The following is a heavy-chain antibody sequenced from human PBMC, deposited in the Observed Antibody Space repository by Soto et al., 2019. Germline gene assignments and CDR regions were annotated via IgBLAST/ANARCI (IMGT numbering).Heavy chain of an antibody. CDR2: ISYDGSNK. J-gene: IGHJ4*02. CDR1: GFTFSSYG. Sequence: GGSLRLSCAASGFTFSSYGMHWVRQAPGKGLEWVAVISYDGSNKYYADSVKGRFTISRDNSKNTLYLQMNSLRAEDTAVYYCAKDRVRGSSHFDYWGQGTLVTVSS. D-gene: IGHD1-26*01. CDR3: AKDRVRGSSHFDY. V-gene: IGHV3-30*18.